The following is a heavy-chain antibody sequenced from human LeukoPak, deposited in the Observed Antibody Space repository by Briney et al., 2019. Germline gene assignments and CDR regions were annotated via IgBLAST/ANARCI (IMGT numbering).Heavy chain of an antibody. CDR2: IWHDGVNK. CDR1: GFIFSNYG. V-gene: IGHV3-33*01. CDR3: ASADGLDYYYYGMDV. Sequence: GGSLRLACEAYGFIFSNYGMHWVRQAPGKGMEWVAVIWHDGVNKYYEDSVKGRFTISRDNSKNTLCLQMNSLRAEDTAIYYCASADGLDYYYYGMDVWGQGTTVTVSS. J-gene: IGHJ6*02.